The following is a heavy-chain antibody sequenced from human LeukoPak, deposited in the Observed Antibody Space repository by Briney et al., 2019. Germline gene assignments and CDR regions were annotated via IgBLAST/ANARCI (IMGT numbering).Heavy chain of an antibody. Sequence: GGSLRLSCAASGFTFSSYAMSWVRQAPGKGLEWVSAISGAGATTYYADSVKGRFTVSRDNSKNTLSLQMSSLRAEDTAVYYCAKPEWAGTPINYFFDYWGQGTLVTVSS. CDR3: AKPEWAGTPINYFFDY. CDR2: ISGAGATT. J-gene: IGHJ4*02. D-gene: IGHD6-19*01. CDR1: GFTFSSYA. V-gene: IGHV3-23*01.